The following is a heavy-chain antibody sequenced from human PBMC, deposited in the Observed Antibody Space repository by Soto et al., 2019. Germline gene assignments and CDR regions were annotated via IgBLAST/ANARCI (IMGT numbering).Heavy chain of an antibody. Sequence: PSETLSLTCTVSGGSISSTGYYWGWIRQPPGKGLEWIVSIYYSGSTYYNPSLRSRITTSLDTSKHQFSLKLSSVTAADTAVYYCARHMTTGTMYAAFDIWGQGTMVTVSS. CDR1: GGSISSTGYY. CDR2: IYYSGST. J-gene: IGHJ3*02. V-gene: IGHV4-39*01. CDR3: ARHMTTGTMYAAFDI. D-gene: IGHD4-17*01.